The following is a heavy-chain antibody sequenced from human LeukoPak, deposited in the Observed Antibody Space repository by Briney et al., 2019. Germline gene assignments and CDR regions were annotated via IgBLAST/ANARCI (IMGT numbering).Heavy chain of an antibody. CDR3: ASEAVAGLSYYYGMDV. Sequence: HWASVKVSCKASGYTFTGYYMHWVRRAPGQGLEWMGWINPNSGGTNYAQKFQGRVTMTRDTSISTAYMELSRLRSDDTAVYYCASEAVAGLSYYYGMDVWGQGTTVTVSS. J-gene: IGHJ6*02. CDR2: INPNSGGT. V-gene: IGHV1-2*02. D-gene: IGHD6-19*01. CDR1: GYTFTGYY.